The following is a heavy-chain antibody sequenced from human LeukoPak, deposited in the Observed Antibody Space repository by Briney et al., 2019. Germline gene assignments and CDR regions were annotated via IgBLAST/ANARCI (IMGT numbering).Heavy chain of an antibody. V-gene: IGHV1-46*01. J-gene: IGHJ4*02. D-gene: IGHD5-18*01. Sequence: ASVTVSCKASGYTLTSYYMHWVRQAPGQGLEWMGIINPSGGSTSYAQKFQGRVTMTRDMSTSTVYMELSSLRSEDTAVYYCARDPPPSRYSYGQYYFDYWGQGTLVTVSS. CDR3: ARDPPPSRYSYGQYYFDY. CDR1: GYTLTSYY. CDR2: INPSGGST.